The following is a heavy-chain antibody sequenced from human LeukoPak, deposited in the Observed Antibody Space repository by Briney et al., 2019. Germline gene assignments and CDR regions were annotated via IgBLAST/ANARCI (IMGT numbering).Heavy chain of an antibody. V-gene: IGHV3-73*01. Sequence: GGSLRLSCAASGFTFSGSAVHWVRQASGKALEWVGRIRSKGNNYATAYAASVKGRFTISRDDSKKTAYLQINSLKTEDTAVYYCTRPAYCGGDCWGMDVWGQGTTVTVSS. D-gene: IGHD2-21*02. CDR1: GFTFSGSA. J-gene: IGHJ6*02. CDR2: IRSKGNNYAT. CDR3: TRPAYCGGDCWGMDV.